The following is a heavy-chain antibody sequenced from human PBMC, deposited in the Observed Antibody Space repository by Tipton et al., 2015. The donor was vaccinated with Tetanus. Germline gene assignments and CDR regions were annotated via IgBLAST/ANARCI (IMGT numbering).Heavy chain of an antibody. Sequence: TLSLTCSVSGGSLSTYFWTWIRQPPGKGLEWVGYISYTGSTNYNPSLKSRLSISLNTSHNQISLKLTSPAATDTAVYYCARDSMSSSGYDKEKTYYYYGMDVWGQGTTVTVSS. D-gene: IGHD5-12*01. J-gene: IGHJ6*02. CDR3: ARDSMSSSGYDKEKTYYYYGMDV. CDR2: ISYTGST. CDR1: GGSLSTYF. V-gene: IGHV4-59*01.